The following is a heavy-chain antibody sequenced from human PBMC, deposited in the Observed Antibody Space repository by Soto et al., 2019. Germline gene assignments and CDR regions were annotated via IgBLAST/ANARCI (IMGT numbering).Heavy chain of an antibody. J-gene: IGHJ4*02. CDR3: AKDGEPY. CDR2: ISGSGGST. V-gene: IGHV3-23*01. Sequence: GGSLRLSCAASGFTFDDYTMHWVRQAPGKGLEWVSVISGSGGSTYYADSVKGRFTISRDNSKNTLYLQMNSLRAEDTAVYYCAKDGEPYWGQGTLVTVSS. CDR1: GFTFDDYT. D-gene: IGHD4-17*01.